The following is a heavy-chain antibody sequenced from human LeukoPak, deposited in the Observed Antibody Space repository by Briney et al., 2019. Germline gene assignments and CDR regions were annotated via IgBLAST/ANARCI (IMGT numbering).Heavy chain of an antibody. CDR1: GFTFSDYY. D-gene: IGHD3-22*01. J-gene: IGHJ4*02. CDR3: ARASYDSSDFYDY. V-gene: IGHV3-11*04. CDR2: ITNSGTNT. Sequence: GGSLRLSCAASGFTFSDYYMGWIRQAPGKGLEWVSYITNSGTNTYYADSVEGRFTVSRDNSKNTLYLQMNSLRAEDTAVYYCARASYDSSDFYDYWGQGTLVTVSS.